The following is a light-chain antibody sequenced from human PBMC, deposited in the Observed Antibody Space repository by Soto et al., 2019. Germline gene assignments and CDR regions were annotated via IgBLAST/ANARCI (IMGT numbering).Light chain of an antibody. Sequence: QSVLTQPASVSGSSGQSIAISCTGTSSDVGNYNYVSWYQQHPGKAPKLMIYDVSNRPSGVSNRFSGSKSGNTASLTISGLQPEDEADYYCNSYTSSSTYVFGTGTKVPVL. CDR2: DVS. J-gene: IGLJ1*01. CDR3: NSYTSSSTYV. CDR1: SSDVGNYNY. V-gene: IGLV2-14*03.